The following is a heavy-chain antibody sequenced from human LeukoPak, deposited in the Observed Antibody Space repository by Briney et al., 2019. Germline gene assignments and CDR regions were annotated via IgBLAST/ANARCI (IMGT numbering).Heavy chain of an antibody. D-gene: IGHD3/OR15-3a*01. CDR1: GGSISSSLYH. J-gene: IGHJ5*02. V-gene: IGHV4-39*01. CDR2: IYYTGTT. Sequence: PSETLSLTCTVSGGSISSSLYHWGWIRQSPGKNLEWLGSIYYTGTTHYNPSLKSRVTISVGTSKNQFSLNLSSVTAADTAVYYCARQEIGLRSFDPWGQGTLVTVSS. CDR3: ARQEIGLRSFDP.